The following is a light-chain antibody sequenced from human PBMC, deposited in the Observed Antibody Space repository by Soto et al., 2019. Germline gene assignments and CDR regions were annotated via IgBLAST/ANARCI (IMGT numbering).Light chain of an antibody. CDR1: QSISTF. Sequence: DIQMTQSPSSLSASVGDRVTITCRASQSISTFLNWYQQKTGKAPKLLIYGASNLESGVPSTFSGSGSGTDFTLTISSLQPEDFATYYCQQCFSTPLLTFGGGTKVEIK. V-gene: IGKV1-39*01. J-gene: IGKJ4*01. CDR2: GAS. CDR3: QQCFSTPLLT.